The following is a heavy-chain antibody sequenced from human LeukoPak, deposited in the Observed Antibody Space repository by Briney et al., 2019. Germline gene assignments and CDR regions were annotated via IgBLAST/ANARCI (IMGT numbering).Heavy chain of an antibody. CDR3: ARMGGGIARYYMDV. V-gene: IGHV3-20*04. CDR1: GFTFSSYG. CDR2: INWNGGST. D-gene: IGHD6-13*01. J-gene: IGHJ6*03. Sequence: GGSLRLSCAASGFTFSSYGMSWVRQAPGKGLEWVSGINWNGGSTGYADSVKGRFTISRDNAKNSLYLQMNSLRAEDTALYYCARMGGGIARYYMDVWGKGTTVTVSS.